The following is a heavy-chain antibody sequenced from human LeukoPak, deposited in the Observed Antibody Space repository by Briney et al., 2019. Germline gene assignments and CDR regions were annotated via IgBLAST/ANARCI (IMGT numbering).Heavy chain of an antibody. J-gene: IGHJ4*02. D-gene: IGHD3-22*01. CDR1: GGSISSGSHY. CDR2: IYTSGST. Sequence: PSETLSLTCTVSGGSISSGSHYWTWIRQPAGKGLEWIGRIYTSGSTNYNPSLKSRVTISVDTSKNQFSLKLSSVTAADTAVYYCARAPSLHYYDSSGLFDYWGQGTLVTVSS. V-gene: IGHV4-61*02. CDR3: ARAPSLHYYDSSGLFDY.